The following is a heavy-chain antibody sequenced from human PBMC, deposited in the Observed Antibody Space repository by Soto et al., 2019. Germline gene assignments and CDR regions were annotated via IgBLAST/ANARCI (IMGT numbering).Heavy chain of an antibody. CDR3: AKFYGGKSAHTYTIDP. J-gene: IGHJ5*02. V-gene: IGHV3-23*01. Sequence: VQLLESGGDLVQPGGSLRLSCAASGFTFSTYAMSWVRQAPGKGLEWVSTINTSGGSTYYADSVKGRFTISRDNSKNTLYLQMNSLRPEDTAVYYCAKFYGGKSAHTYTIDPWGQGTLVTVSS. CDR2: INTSGGST. D-gene: IGHD2-15*01. CDR1: GFTFSTYA.